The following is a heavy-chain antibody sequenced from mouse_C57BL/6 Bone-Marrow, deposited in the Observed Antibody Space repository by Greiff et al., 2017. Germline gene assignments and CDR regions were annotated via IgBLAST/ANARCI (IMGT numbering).Heavy chain of an antibody. Sequence: EVKLVESGAELVRPGASVKLSCTASGFNIKDDYMHWVKQRPEQGLEWIGWIDPENGATEYASKFQGKATIKAAPSSNTAYLKLSSLTSEDTAVYYCTATVVDVGFDVWGTGTTVTVSS. V-gene: IGHV14-4*01. J-gene: IGHJ1*03. D-gene: IGHD1-1*01. CDR3: TATVVDVGFDV. CDR1: GFNIKDDY. CDR2: IDPENGAT.